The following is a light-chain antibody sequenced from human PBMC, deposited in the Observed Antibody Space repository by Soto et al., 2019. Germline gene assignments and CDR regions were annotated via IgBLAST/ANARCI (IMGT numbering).Light chain of an antibody. CDR3: HHYRSSPPFT. J-gene: IGKJ2*01. Sequence: EVVLTQSPGTLSLSPGERVTLSCGASQTVSSSYLAWYQQKPGQAPRLLIYGASNRATGIPDRFGGSGSGTDFTLTINRLEPEDFAVYYCHHYRSSPPFTFGQGTKLEI. CDR1: QTVSSSY. CDR2: GAS. V-gene: IGKV3-20*01.